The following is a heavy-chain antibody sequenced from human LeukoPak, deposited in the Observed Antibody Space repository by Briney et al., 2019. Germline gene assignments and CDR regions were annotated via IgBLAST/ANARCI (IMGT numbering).Heavy chain of an antibody. CDR1: GGSISSSSYY. J-gene: IGHJ4*02. D-gene: IGHD5-12*01. CDR2: IYYSGST. CDR3: ARHAGYVGLRDYFDY. V-gene: IGHV4-39*01. Sequence: SETLSLTCTVSGGSISSSSYYWGWIRQPPGKGLEWIGSIYYSGSTYYNPSLKSRVTISVDTSKNQFSLKLSSVTAADTAVYYCARHAGYVGLRDYFDYWGQGTLVTVSS.